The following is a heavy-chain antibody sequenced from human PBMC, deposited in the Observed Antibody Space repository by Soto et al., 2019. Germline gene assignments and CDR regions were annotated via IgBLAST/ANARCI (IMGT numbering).Heavy chain of an antibody. CDR3: ARNVQYYGFGAGFDP. J-gene: IGHJ5*02. V-gene: IGHV1-18*01. D-gene: IGHD3-10*01. Sequence: QVQLVQSGAEVKKPGASVKVSCKASGYTFTNYGISWVRQAPGQGLEWMGWISAYNGNTNYAQKLQGRVTMTTDTSXTTAYMALRSLRSDDTAVYYCARNVQYYGFGAGFDPWGQGTLVTVSS. CDR1: GYTFTNYG. CDR2: ISAYNGNT.